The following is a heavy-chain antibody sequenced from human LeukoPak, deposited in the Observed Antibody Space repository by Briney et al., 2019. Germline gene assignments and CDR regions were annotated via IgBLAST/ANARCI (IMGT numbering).Heavy chain of an antibody. CDR2: ISFDGSKN. CDR1: GFTFSSYS. J-gene: IGHJ4*02. V-gene: IGHV3-30-3*01. CDR3: ARDRGYSGYDKADY. Sequence: PGRSLRLSCAASGFTFSSYSMHWVRQAPGKGLEWVAVISFDGSKNQYADSVKGRFTISRDNAKNSLYLQMNSLRAEETAVYYCARDRGYSGYDKADYWGQGTLVAVSS. D-gene: IGHD5-12*01.